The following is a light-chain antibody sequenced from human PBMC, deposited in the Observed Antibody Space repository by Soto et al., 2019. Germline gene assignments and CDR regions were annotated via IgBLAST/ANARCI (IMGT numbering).Light chain of an antibody. CDR3: QRHNFWPS. V-gene: IGKV3-15*01. Sequence: IVMTQSPATLSLSPGERDTLSCRARQSVATNLAWYQQKPGQAPRLLIYEASTRATGVPGRFSDSASGTGCTLTITSLQSEDFAVYYCQRHNFWPSCGQATDLEIK. J-gene: IGKJ2*01. CDR1: QSVATN. CDR2: EAS.